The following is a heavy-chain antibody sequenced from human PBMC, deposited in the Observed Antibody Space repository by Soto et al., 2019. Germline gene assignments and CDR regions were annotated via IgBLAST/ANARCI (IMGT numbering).Heavy chain of an antibody. CDR2: ISYDGTNK. V-gene: IGHV3-30-3*01. CDR3: ARDPKASGGQHWAFNYFDS. J-gene: IGHJ4*02. D-gene: IGHD7-27*01. CDR1: GFSFSISP. Sequence: GGSLRLSCAASGFSFSISPMHWVRQAPGKGPEWVALISYDGTNKFYADSVKGRFTISRDNSKSTLYLQVDSLRPEDAAVYYCARDPKASGGQHWAFNYFDSWGQGTLVTVSS.